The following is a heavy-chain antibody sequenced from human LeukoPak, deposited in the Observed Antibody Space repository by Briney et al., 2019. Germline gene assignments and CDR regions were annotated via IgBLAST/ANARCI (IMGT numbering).Heavy chain of an antibody. Sequence: PAETLSLTCAVYGGSFRGYYWSWIRQPPGKGLEWIGEINHSGSTNYNPSLKSRVTISVDTSKNQFSLKLSSVTAADTAVYYCARRTAGRFGYSAYYYYMDVWGKGTTVTISS. J-gene: IGHJ6*03. CDR3: ARRTAGRFGYSAYYYYMDV. CDR2: INHSGST. V-gene: IGHV4-34*01. D-gene: IGHD2-15*01. CDR1: GGSFRGYY.